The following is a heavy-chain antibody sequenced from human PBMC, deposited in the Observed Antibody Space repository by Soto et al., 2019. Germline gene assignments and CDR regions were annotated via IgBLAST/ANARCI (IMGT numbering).Heavy chain of an antibody. CDR2: IYHSGST. J-gene: IGHJ5*02. D-gene: IGHD3-10*01. V-gene: IGHV4-30-2*01. Sequence: QLQLQESGSGLVKPSQTLSLTCAVSGGSISSGGYSWSWIRQPPGKGLECIGYIYHSGSTYYNPSLKSRVTISVDRSKNQCSLKLSSVAAADTAVYYCASRPPYYHGSGSYGFDPWGQGTLVTVSS. CDR1: GGSISSGGYS. CDR3: ASRPPYYHGSGSYGFDP.